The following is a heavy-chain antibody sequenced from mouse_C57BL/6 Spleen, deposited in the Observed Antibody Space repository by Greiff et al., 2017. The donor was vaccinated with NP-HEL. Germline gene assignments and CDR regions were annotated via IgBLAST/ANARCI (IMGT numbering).Heavy chain of an antibody. CDR2: IDPEDGDT. J-gene: IGHJ2*01. Sequence: VQLQQSGAELVRPGASVKLSCTASGYNINDDYMHWVKQRPEQGLEWIGWIDPEDGDTEYAQKFQGKATLTADTSSNTAYLQLSSLTSEDTAVYYCTTYSNYDGYLDYWGQGTTLTVSS. V-gene: IGHV14-4*01. CDR3: TTYSNYDGYLDY. CDR1: GYNINDDY. D-gene: IGHD2-5*01.